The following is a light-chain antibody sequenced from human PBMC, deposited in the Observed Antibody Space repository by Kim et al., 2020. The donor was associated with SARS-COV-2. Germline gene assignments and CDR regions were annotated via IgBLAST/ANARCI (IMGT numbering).Light chain of an antibody. CDR3: QNPSS. J-gene: IGKJ3*01. V-gene: IGKV1-27*01. CDR2: AAS. CDR1: QGISNY. Sequence: SALVASVSDRVPITCRANQGISNYLAWYQQKPGKVPKLLIYAASTLQSGVPSRFSGSASGTDFTLTISSLQPEDVATYYCQNPSSFGPGTKVDIK.